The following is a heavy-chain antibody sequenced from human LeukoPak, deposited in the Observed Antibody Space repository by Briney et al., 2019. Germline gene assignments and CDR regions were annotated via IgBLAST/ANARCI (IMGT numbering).Heavy chain of an antibody. V-gene: IGHV3-48*01. CDR3: VRDHAYAFDI. J-gene: IGHJ3*02. Sequence: PGGSLRLSCAASGFTVSSNYMSWVRQAPGKGLEWISYIRSRDGTVSYADSVKGRFTISTDTAKSSLFLQMNGLSADDTAVYYCVRDHAYAFDIWGQGTMVTVSS. CDR2: IRSRDGTV. CDR1: GFTVSSNY.